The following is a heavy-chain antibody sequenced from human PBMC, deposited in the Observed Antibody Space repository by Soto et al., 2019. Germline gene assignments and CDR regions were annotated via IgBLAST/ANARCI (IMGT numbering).Heavy chain of an antibody. J-gene: IGHJ6*02. D-gene: IGHD3-3*01. V-gene: IGHV4-34*01. CDR3: ARGKTIFSAFISFYSGMDG. CDR2: IDHSGTA. Sequence: AGTLALTRAIHGGFLRVYSFNRIRQPPGKGLEWSGAIDHSGTAKYNPSLKSRLTISVDTAQNQVSLTLTSVTAADTAAYFRARGKTIFSAFISFYSGMDGGGPAPTVTV. CDR1: GGFLRVYS.